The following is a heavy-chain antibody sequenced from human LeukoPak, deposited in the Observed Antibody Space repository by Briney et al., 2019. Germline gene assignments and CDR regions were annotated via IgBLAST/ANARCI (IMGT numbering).Heavy chain of an antibody. CDR2: ISGGGDGT. J-gene: IGHJ4*02. D-gene: IGHD5-18*01. Sequence: GGSLRLSCAASGFTFSSYAMSWVRQAPGTGLEWVSAISGGGDGTFYANSVKGRFTISRDNSKNTLYLQMNSLRAEDTAVYYCARDKGNTAMTEGFDNWGQGTLVTVSS. V-gene: IGHV3-23*01. CDR1: GFTFSSYA. CDR3: ARDKGNTAMTEGFDN.